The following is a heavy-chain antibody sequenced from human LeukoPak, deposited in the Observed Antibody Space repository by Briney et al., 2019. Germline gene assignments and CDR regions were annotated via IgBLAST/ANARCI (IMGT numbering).Heavy chain of an antibody. Sequence: PSETLSLTCAVSGGSISSSNWWSWVRQPPGKGLDWIGEIYHSGRTNYNPSLKSRVTISVDTSKNQFSMKLSSVTDADTAVYYCARGGFGGDYNYYYYYYGMDVWGQGTTVTVSS. J-gene: IGHJ6*02. CDR3: ARGGFGGDYNYYYYYYGMDV. CDR2: IYHSGRT. V-gene: IGHV4-4*02. CDR1: GGSISSSNW. D-gene: IGHD3-16*01.